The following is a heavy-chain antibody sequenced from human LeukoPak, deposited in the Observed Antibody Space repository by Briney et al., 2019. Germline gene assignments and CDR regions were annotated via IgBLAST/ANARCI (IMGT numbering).Heavy chain of an antibody. CDR1: GFTFSDYY. D-gene: IGHD3-9*01. Sequence: GGSLRLSCAASGFTFSDYYMSWIRQAPGKGLEWVSYISSSGSTIYYADSVKGRFTISRDNAKNSLYLQMNSLRAEDTAVYYCARDRKYYDILTGYYTPVDCWGQGTLVTVSS. CDR3: ARDRKYYDILTGYYTPVDC. CDR2: ISSSGSTI. J-gene: IGHJ4*02. V-gene: IGHV3-11*01.